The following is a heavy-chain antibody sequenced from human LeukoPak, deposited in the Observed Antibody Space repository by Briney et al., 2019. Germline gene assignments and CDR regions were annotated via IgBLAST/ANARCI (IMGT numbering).Heavy chain of an antibody. CDR2: IYYSGST. D-gene: IGHD1-26*01. CDR3: ASGHSGSYRH. Sequence: KPGGSLRLSCAASGFTFDDYAMHWVRQAPGKGLEWIGYIYYSGSTNYNPSLKSRVTISVDTSKNQFSLKLSSVTAADTAVYYCASGHSGSYRHWGQGTLVTVSS. V-gene: IGHV4-59*08. J-gene: IGHJ4*02. CDR1: GFTFDDYA.